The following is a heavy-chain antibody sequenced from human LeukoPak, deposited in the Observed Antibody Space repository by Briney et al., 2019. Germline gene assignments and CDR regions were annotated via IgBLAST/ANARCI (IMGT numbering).Heavy chain of an antibody. CDR3: ARALIGYYFDY. CDR2: VSNSGDYI. CDR1: GFTFSSYR. V-gene: IGHV3-21*06. J-gene: IGHJ4*02. Sequence: GGSLRLSCAASGFTFSSYRMNWVRQAAGEGLGWVSSVSNSGDYIHYADSVKGRFTISRDNSKNSLYLQMNSLRAEDTAVYYCARALIGYYFDYWGQGTLVTVSS. D-gene: IGHD2-8*01.